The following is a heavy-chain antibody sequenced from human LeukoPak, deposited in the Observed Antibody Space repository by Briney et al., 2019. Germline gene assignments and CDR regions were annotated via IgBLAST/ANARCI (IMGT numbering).Heavy chain of an antibody. D-gene: IGHD6-13*01. V-gene: IGHV3-11*04. Sequence: GGSLRLSCAASGFTFSDHYMSWIRQAPGKGLEWVSYISSSGSTIYYADSVKGRFTISRDNAKNSLYLQMNSLRAEDTAVYYCARGPSSSSSRLYYFDYWGQGTLVTVSS. CDR2: ISSSGSTI. CDR1: GFTFSDHY. J-gene: IGHJ4*02. CDR3: ARGPSSSSSRLYYFDY.